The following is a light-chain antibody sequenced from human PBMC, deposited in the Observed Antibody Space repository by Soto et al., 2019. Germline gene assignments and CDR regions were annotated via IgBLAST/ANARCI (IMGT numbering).Light chain of an antibody. CDR2: TAS. J-gene: IGKJ1*01. V-gene: IGKV1-6*01. Sequence: AIQMTQSPSSLSASVGDRVTITCRASQGIRDDLGWYQQKPGKAPKLLIYTASSLQSGVPSRFSGSGSGTDFTLTISSLQPEDFATYYCLQDYNYPRTFGQGTKVEIK. CDR1: QGIRDD. CDR3: LQDYNYPRT.